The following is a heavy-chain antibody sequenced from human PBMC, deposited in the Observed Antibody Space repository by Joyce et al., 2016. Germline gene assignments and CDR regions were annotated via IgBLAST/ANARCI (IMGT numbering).Heavy chain of an antibody. D-gene: IGHD2-15*01. J-gene: IGHJ4*02. CDR3: ARDGGYYFDY. CDR2: ISSTGST. Sequence: QVHLQESGPGLVKPSENLSLTCPVSGDSVTSLFWNWIRQPPGTGLEWVAHISSTGSTKYNPSLKSRATISLDAPRNQFSLKLTSVTAADTAIYYCARDGGYYFDYWGQGTLVAVSS. CDR1: GDSVTSLF. V-gene: IGHV4-59*02.